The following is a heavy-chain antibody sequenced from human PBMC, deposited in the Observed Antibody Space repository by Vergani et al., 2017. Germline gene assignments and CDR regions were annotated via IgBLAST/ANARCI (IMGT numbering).Heavy chain of an antibody. CDR3: ARHLRQLARNDVFDI. J-gene: IGHJ3*02. Sequence: QLQLQESGPRLVKPSETLSLTCSLSGMSISNNNYYWGWIRQPPGKGLEWIGNIYDSRNNNYSPSLKSRVSISVDTSKNQLSLNLTSVTAADTAVYYCARHLRQLARNDVFDIWGHGTLVTVSS. CDR1: GMSISNNNYY. D-gene: IGHD6-6*01. V-gene: IGHV4-39*01. CDR2: IYDSRNN.